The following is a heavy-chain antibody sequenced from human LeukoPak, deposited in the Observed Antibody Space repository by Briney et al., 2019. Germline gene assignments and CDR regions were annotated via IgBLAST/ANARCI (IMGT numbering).Heavy chain of an antibody. CDR3: ATRPYAGSPNWYDP. Sequence: GESLKISCKGSGYSFTNHWIGWVRQMPGIGLEWVGIINFGDSETLYSPSFQGQVTISLDKSISTTYLQWRSLKASDTATYYCATRPYAGSPNWYDPWGQGTLATVSS. CDR2: INFGDSET. J-gene: IGHJ5*02. V-gene: IGHV5-51*01. CDR1: GYSFTNHW. D-gene: IGHD1-26*01.